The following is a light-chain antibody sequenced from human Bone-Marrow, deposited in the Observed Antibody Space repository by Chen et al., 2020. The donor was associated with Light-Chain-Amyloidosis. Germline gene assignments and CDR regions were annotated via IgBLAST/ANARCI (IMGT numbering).Light chain of an antibody. CDR2: EVT. J-gene: IGLJ3*02. CDR3: SSYAGTNNWV. CDR1: SSDVGRYNY. Sequence: QSALTQPPSASGSPGQSVTVSCTGTSSDVGRYNYVSWYQQRPGKAPQLMIYEVTKRPSGVPDRFSGSKSGNTASLTVSGLRADDEADYFCSSYAGTNNWVFGGGTKVTVL. V-gene: IGLV2-8*01.